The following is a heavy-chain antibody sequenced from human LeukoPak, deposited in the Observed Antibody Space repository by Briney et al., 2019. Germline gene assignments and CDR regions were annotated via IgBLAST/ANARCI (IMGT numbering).Heavy chain of an antibody. CDR3: AKGTERYREVSSFDS. CDR1: GFTFSTCT. V-gene: IGHV3-23*01. D-gene: IGHD3-10*01. J-gene: IGHJ4*02. CDR2: ISGAGSGT. Sequence: TGGSLRLSCAASGFTFSTCTMNWVRQAPGKGLEWVYAISGAGSGTYYADFVKGRFSISRDNSKNTLYLQMNSLRAEDTAAYYCAKGTERYREVSSFDSWGQGTLVTASS.